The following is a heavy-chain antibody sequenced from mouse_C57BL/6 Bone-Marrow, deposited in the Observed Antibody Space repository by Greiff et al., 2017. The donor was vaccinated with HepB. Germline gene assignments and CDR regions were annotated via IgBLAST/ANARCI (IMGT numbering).Heavy chain of an antibody. J-gene: IGHJ1*03. D-gene: IGHD2-5*01. Sequence: EVKLVESGGGLVQPGGSLKLSCAASGFTFSDYYMYWVRQTPEKRLEWVAYISNGGGSTYYPDTVKGRFTISRDNAKNTLYLQMSRLKSEDTAMYYCARQYSNYRYFDVWGTGTTVTVSS. V-gene: IGHV5-12*01. CDR2: ISNGGGST. CDR3: ARQYSNYRYFDV. CDR1: GFTFSDYY.